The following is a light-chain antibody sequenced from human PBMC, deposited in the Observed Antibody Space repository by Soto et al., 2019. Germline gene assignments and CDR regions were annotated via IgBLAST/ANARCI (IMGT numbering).Light chain of an antibody. Sequence: QSALPQPASVSGSPGQSITISCTGTSSDVGGYNYVSWYQQHPGKAPKLMIYEVSNRPSGVSNRFSGSKSGHTASLTISGLQSEDEADYFCTSYTSSTTLDVFGTGTKVTFL. J-gene: IGLJ1*01. V-gene: IGLV2-14*01. CDR3: TSYTSSTTLDV. CDR1: SSDVGGYNY. CDR2: EVS.